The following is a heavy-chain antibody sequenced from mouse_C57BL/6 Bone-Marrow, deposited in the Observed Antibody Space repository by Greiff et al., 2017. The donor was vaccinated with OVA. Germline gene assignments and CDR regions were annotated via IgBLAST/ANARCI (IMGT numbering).Heavy chain of an antibody. CDR2: IRSKSSNYAT. Sequence: SGASLFLPFASFQLSCPSSCFTFPPSSIPFFPPPPAPFFVLVARIRSKSSNYATYYADLLKDRFTISRDDSQSMLYLQMNNLKTEDTAMYYCVRDPSFAYWGQGTLVTVSA. V-gene: IGHV10-3*01. D-gene: IGHD6-1*01. J-gene: IGHJ3*01. CDR1: CFTFPPSS. CDR3: VRDPSFAY.